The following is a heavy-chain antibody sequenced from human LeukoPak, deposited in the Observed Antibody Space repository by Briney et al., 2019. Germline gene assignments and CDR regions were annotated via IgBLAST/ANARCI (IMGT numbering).Heavy chain of an antibody. V-gene: IGHV4-34*01. Sequence: PSETLSLTCAVYGGSFSGYYWSWIRQPPGKGLEWIGEINHSGSTNYNPPLKSRVTISVDTSKNQFSLKLSSVTAADTAVYYCARGLSIWGQGTLVTVSS. CDR3: ARGLSI. CDR2: INHSGST. CDR1: GGSFSGYY. J-gene: IGHJ4*02.